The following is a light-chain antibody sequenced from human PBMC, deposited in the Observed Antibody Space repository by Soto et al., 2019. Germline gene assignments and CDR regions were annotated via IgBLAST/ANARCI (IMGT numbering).Light chain of an antibody. CDR3: LQHNSYPWT. CDR1: QSISSW. J-gene: IGKJ1*01. CDR2: AAS. Sequence: IQRTQSPSTLSASVGDRVTITCRASQSISSWLAWYQQKPGKAPKLLIYAASSLQSGVPSRFSGSGSGTEFTLTISSLQPEDFATYYCLQHNSYPWTFGQGTKVDI. V-gene: IGKV1-5*01.